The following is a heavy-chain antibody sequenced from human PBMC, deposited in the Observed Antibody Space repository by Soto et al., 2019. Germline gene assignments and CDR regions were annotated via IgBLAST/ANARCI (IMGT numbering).Heavy chain of an antibody. D-gene: IGHD3-10*01. CDR3: ARGRTMVRGVIYYYFDP. J-gene: IGHJ5*02. V-gene: IGHV1-8*01. Sequence: QVHLVQSGAEVKKPGASVKVSCKASGYTFTSYDINWVRQATGQGLEWMGWMNPDSGNTGYAQKFQGSVTRTRNTAMSTAYMELSSLTYEDTVVYYCARGRTMVRGVIYYYFDPWGQGTLVTVSS. CDR1: GYTFTSYD. CDR2: MNPDSGNT.